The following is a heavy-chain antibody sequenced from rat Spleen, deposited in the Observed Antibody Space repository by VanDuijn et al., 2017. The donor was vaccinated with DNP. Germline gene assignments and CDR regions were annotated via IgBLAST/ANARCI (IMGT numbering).Heavy chain of an antibody. CDR3: ARSRLPGYYPFAC. CDR2: ISTSGSRA. J-gene: IGHJ3*01. CDR1: GFTFSDCY. Sequence: EVQLVESDGGLVQPGRSLKVSCAASGFTFSDCYMAWVRQAPKKGLEWVATISTSGSRAYYPASVKGRFTISRDDAKSSLYLQMNSLKSEDTATYYCARSRLPGYYPFACWGQGTLVTVSS. V-gene: IGHV5-7*01. D-gene: IGHD1-4*01.